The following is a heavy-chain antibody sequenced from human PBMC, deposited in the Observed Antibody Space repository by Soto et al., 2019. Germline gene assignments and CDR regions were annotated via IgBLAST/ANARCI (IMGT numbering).Heavy chain of an antibody. D-gene: IGHD1-1*01. J-gene: IGHJ4*02. CDR3: ARGSDDGRY. V-gene: IGHV4-59*01. Sequence: PSETLSLTCTVSGGSINNYYWSWIRQPPGKRVEWIGYIFYSGSPTYNPSLKSRVTMSVDTSKNQFSLNLRSVTAADTAVYYCARGSDDGRYWGQGTLVTVSS. CDR2: IFYSGSP. CDR1: GGSINNYY.